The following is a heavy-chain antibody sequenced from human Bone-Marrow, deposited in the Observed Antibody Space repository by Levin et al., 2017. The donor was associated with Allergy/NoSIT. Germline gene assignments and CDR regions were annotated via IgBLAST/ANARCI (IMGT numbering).Heavy chain of an antibody. Sequence: GGSLRLSCAASGFSFSDFAMNWVRQAPGKGLEWVSSISRGSDYIYYAESVKGRFTISRDNAKNSLYLQMDSLRPEDTAIYYCARGGDIVAAGESDPWGQGTLVTVSS. D-gene: IGHD5-12*01. J-gene: IGHJ5*02. CDR3: ARGGDIVAAGESDP. V-gene: IGHV3-21*01. CDR1: GFSFSDFA. CDR2: ISRGSDYI.